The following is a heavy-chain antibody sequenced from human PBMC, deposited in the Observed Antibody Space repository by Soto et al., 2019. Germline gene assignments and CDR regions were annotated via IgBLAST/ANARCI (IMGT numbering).Heavy chain of an antibody. Sequence: SERLSLTWTVCGGSISSNYWSWIRQPPGKGLEWIGYICYSGRTNYNPSLKSRVTISVDTSKNQFSLKLSSVTAADTAVYYPARTYYADYPLYSHYGMDVCGQGTTVTVSS. CDR3: ARTYYADYPLYSHYGMDV. D-gene: IGHD4-17*01. CDR1: GGSISSNY. J-gene: IGHJ6*02. CDR2: ICYSGRT. V-gene: IGHV4-59*01.